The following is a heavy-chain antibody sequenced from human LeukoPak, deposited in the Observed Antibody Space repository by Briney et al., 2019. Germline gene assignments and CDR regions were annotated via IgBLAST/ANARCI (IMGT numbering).Heavy chain of an antibody. V-gene: IGHV3-23*01. D-gene: IGHD4-11*01. J-gene: IGHJ4*02. CDR2: ISGSGGST. Sequence: GGSLRLSCAASGFTFSSYGMSWVRQAPGKGLEWVSAISGSGGSTYYADSVKGRFTISRDNSKNTLYLQMNSLRAEDTAVYYCAKGLYSNYVPLDYWGQGTLVTVSS. CDR1: GFTFSSYG. CDR3: AKGLYSNYVPLDY.